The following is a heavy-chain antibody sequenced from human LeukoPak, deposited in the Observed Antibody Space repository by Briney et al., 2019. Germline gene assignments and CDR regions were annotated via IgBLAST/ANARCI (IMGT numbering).Heavy chain of an antibody. Sequence: SVTLSLTCTVSGGSISSSSYYWGWIRQPPGKGLEWIGSIYYSGSTYYNPSLKSRVTISVDTSKNQFSLKLSSVTAADTAVYYCARAREMATIGYWGQGTLVTVSS. CDR1: GGSISSSSYY. J-gene: IGHJ4*02. D-gene: IGHD5-24*01. V-gene: IGHV4-39*07. CDR3: ARAREMATIGY. CDR2: IYYSGST.